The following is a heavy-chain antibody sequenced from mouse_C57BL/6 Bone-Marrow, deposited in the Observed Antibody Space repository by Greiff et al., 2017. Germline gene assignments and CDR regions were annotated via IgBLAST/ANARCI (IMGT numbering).Heavy chain of an antibody. CDR3: ARRITTGGMDY. J-gene: IGHJ4*01. D-gene: IGHD1-1*01. CDR2: IHPNSGST. V-gene: IGHV1-64*01. CDR1: GYTFTSYW. Sequence: QVQLQQPGAELVKPGASVKLSCKASGYTFTSYWMHWVKQRPGQGLEWIGMIHPNSGSTNYNEKFKSKATLTVDKSSSTAYMQLSSLSSEDSAVYYCARRITTGGMDYWGQGTSVTVSS.